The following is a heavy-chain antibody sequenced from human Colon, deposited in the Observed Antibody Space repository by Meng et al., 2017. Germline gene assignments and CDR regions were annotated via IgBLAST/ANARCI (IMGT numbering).Heavy chain of an antibody. J-gene: IGHJ4*02. V-gene: IGHV3-21*06. CDR3: ARAEYGDLDFDH. Sequence: EVQLVESGGGLVKPGGSLRLSCAASGFTFISYSMNWVRQAPGKGLEWVSSVSSNSYYIYYADSVEGRFTISRDNAKNSLYLQMNSLRAGDTAVYYCARAEYGDLDFDHWGQGTLVTVSS. CDR2: VSSNSYYI. D-gene: IGHD4-17*01. CDR1: GFTFISYS.